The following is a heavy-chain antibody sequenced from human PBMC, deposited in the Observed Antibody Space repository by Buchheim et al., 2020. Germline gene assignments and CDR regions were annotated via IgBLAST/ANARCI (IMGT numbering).Heavy chain of an antibody. CDR2: VYPSGST. CDR3: ARGETTKWYFDL. Sequence: QVQLQESGPGLVKPSGTLSLTCAASGGSISSSNWWNWVRQPPGKGLEWIGEVYPSGSTNYNPSLKSRVTISLDKSKNQFSLKVNSLTAADTAVYYCARGETTKWYFDLWGRGTL. J-gene: IGHJ2*01. CDR1: GGSISSSNW. D-gene: IGHD4-17*01. V-gene: IGHV4-4*02.